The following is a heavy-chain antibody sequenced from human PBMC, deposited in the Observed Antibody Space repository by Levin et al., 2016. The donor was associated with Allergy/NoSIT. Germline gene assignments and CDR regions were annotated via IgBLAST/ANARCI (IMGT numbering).Heavy chain of an antibody. CDR3: VTNTVTTIYWSFDL. D-gene: IGHD4-17*01. Sequence: GESLKISCATSGFTFTRNWMHWVRQAPGKGLVWVSRINSDGSSTHYADSVKGRFTISRDNAKNTLYLQMNSLRADDTAVYYCVTNTVTTIYWSFDLWGRGTLVTVSS. J-gene: IGHJ2*01. V-gene: IGHV3-74*01. CDR1: GFTFTRNW. CDR2: INSDGSST.